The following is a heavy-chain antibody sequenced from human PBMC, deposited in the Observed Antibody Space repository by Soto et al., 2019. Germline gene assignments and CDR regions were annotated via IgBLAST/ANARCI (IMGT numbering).Heavy chain of an antibody. Sequence: PSQTLSLTCAISGDSVSSNSAAWNWIRQSPSRGLEWLGRTYYRSKWYNDYALSVKSRITINPDTSKNQFSLQLNSVTPEDTAVYYCARDLRETTGSPVPEDYYFDYWGQGTLVTV. D-gene: IGHD3-10*01. CDR1: GDSVSSNSAA. CDR2: TYYRSKWYN. V-gene: IGHV6-1*01. CDR3: ARDLRETTGSPVPEDYYFDY. J-gene: IGHJ4*02.